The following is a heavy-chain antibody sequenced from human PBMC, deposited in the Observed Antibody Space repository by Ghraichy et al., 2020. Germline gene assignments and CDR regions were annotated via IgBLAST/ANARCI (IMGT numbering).Heavy chain of an antibody. CDR1: GFTFSSYG. Sequence: GGSLRLSCAASGFTFSSYGMHWVRQAPGKGLEWVAVIWYDGSNKYYADSVKGRFTISRDNSKNTLYLQMNSLRAEDTAVYYCARDGSIAARRGGTYFDYWGQGTLVTVSS. V-gene: IGHV3-33*08. CDR2: IWYDGSNK. D-gene: IGHD6-6*01. J-gene: IGHJ4*02. CDR3: ARDGSIAARRGGTYFDY.